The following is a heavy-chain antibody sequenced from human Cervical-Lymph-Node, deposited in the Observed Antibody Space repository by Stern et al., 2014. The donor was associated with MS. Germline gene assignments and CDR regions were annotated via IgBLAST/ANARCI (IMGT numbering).Heavy chain of an antibody. CDR3: ARDIGPEGATFNY. J-gene: IGHJ4*02. D-gene: IGHD1-26*01. Sequence: VQLVESGGGVGQPGRSLRLSCAASGFTFSRYALHWVRPDPGQGLEWMATTSLDGSDKHYADSVKGRFTISRDNYKNVLFLQMNSLRADDTAVYYCARDIGPEGATFNYWGQGTLVSVSS. CDR1: GFTFSRYA. V-gene: IGHV3-30*01. CDR2: TSLDGSDK.